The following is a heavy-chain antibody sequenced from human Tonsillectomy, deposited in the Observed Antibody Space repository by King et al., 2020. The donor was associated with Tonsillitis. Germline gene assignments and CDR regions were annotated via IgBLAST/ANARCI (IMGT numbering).Heavy chain of an antibody. CDR1: GYSFNSYW. CDR3: ARSEQQLSTYYYYYYMDV. D-gene: IGHD6-13*01. J-gene: IGHJ6*03. V-gene: IGHV5-10-1*03. Sequence: VQLVESGAEVKKPGESLRISCKGSGYSFNSYWINWVRQMPGKGLEWMGRIDPSDSYTNYSLSFQGHVSFSADKSISTAYLQCSSLEASDTAIYYCARSEQQLSTYYYYYYMDVWGKGTTVTVSS. CDR2: IDPSDSYT.